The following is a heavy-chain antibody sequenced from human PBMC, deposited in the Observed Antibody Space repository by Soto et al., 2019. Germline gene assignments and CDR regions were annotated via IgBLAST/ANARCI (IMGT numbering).Heavy chain of an antibody. V-gene: IGHV4-34*01. CDR1: GGSFSGYY. CDR3: ARVNRGGYYYGMDV. J-gene: IGHJ6*02. D-gene: IGHD2-15*01. Sequence: SETLSLTCAVYGGSFSGYYWSWIRQPPGKGLEWIGEINHSGSTNYNPSLKSRVTISVDTSKNQFSLKLSSVTAADTAVYYCARVNRGGYYYGMDVWGQGTTVTVSS. CDR2: INHSGST.